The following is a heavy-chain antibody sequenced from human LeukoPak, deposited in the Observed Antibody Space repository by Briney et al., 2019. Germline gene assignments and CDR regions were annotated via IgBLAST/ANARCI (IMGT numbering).Heavy chain of an antibody. CDR1: GFTFSSYG. D-gene: IGHD3-10*01. CDR2: IRYDGSNK. V-gene: IGHV3-30*02. Sequence: PGGSLRLSCAASGFTFSSYGMHWVRQAPGKGLEWVAFIRYDGSNKYYADSVKGRFTISRDNSKNTLYLQMNSLRAEDTAVYYCAEDVLWFGELFPTDYWGQGTLVTVSS. CDR3: AEDVLWFGELFPTDY. J-gene: IGHJ4*02.